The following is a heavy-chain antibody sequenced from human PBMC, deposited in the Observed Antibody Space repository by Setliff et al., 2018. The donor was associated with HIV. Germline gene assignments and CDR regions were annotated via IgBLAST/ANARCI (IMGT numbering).Heavy chain of an antibody. CDR1: GYTFTSYE. CDR2: INAGKGNT. J-gene: IGHJ4*02. D-gene: IGHD3-10*01. V-gene: IGHV1-3*01. Sequence: ASVKVSCKASGYTFTSYEMHWVRQAPGQRLEWMGWINAGKGNTKNSQKFQVRVTITRDTSASTAYMELSSLRPEDTAVYHCARVWFGEAIFDYWGQGTLVTVSS. CDR3: ARVWFGEAIFDY.